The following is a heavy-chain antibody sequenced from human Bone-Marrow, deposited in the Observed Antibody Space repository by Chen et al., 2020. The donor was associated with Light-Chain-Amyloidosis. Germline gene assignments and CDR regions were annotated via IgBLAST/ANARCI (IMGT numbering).Heavy chain of an antibody. J-gene: IGHJ4*02. CDR2: IYPDDSDA. Sequence: EVQLEQSGPEVKEPGEALKISCKGSGYTFPNYGIGWVRQMPGKGLEWMGVIYPDDSDARYSPSFEGQVTISADKSITTAYLQWRSLKASDTAMYYCARRRDGYNFDYWGQGTLVTVSS. D-gene: IGHD5-12*01. V-gene: IGHV5-51*01. CDR3: ARRRDGYNFDY. CDR1: GYTFPNYG.